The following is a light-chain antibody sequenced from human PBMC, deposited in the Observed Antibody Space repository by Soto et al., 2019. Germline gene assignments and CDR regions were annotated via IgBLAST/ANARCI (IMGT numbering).Light chain of an antibody. CDR1: SSDVGGYKY. Sequence: QSVLTQPASVSGSPGQSITISCTGTSSDVGGYKYVSWYQHHPGKAPKLLIYEVNNRPSGVSNRFSGSKSDNTASLTISGLQAEDEADYYCTSYTSTSPYVFGTGTKLTVL. J-gene: IGLJ1*01. CDR3: TSYTSTSPYV. CDR2: EVN. V-gene: IGLV2-14*01.